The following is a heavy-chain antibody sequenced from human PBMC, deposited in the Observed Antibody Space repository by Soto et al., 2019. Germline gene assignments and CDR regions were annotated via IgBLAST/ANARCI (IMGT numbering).Heavy chain of an antibody. D-gene: IGHD3-10*01. Sequence: ASVKVSCKASGDTFSFYTINWVRQAPGLGLEWMGRVNPILSMSNYAQKFQGRVTMTADKSTSTAYMELRSLRSEDTAFYYCATIYGSEYRAFDYWRQGTRVTVSS. CDR3: ATIYGSEYRAFDY. CDR2: VNPILSMS. V-gene: IGHV1-69*02. J-gene: IGHJ4*02. CDR1: GDTFSFYT.